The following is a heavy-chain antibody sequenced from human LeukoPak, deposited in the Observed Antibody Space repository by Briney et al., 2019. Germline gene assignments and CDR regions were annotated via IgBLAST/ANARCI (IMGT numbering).Heavy chain of an antibody. Sequence: ASVKVSCKASGYTFTSYGINWVRQAPGQGLEWMGWISPYSGNTNYAQQLQGRVTMTTDTSTSTAYMELRSLRSDDTAVYYCARDHGFSGGSYFDTFDIWGRGTMVTVSS. J-gene: IGHJ3*02. CDR2: ISPYSGNT. CDR1: GYTFTSYG. CDR3: ARDHGFSGGSYFDTFDI. D-gene: IGHD1-26*01. V-gene: IGHV1-18*04.